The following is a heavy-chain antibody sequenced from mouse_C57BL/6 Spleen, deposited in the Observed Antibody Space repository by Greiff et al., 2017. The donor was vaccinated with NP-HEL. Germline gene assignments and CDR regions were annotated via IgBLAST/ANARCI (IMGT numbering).Heavy chain of an antibody. CDR3: ARGTGYFDY. V-gene: IGHV1-82*01. CDR1: GYAFSSSW. CDR2: IYPGDGDT. J-gene: IGHJ2*01. Sequence: LQESGPELVKPGASVKISCKASGYAFSSSWMNWVKQRPGKGLEWIGRIYPGDGDTNYNGKFKGKATLTADKSSSTAYMQLSSLTSEDSAVYLCARGTGYFDYWGQGTTLTVSS. D-gene: IGHD4-1*01.